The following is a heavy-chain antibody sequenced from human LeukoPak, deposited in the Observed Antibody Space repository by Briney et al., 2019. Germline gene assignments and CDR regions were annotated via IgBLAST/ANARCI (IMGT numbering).Heavy chain of an antibody. CDR1: GFTFSSYS. CDR3: ARGRDSSSSYPGY. Sequence: GGSLRLSCAASGFTFSSYSMNWVRQAPGKGLEWVSYISSSSSTIYYADSVKGRFTISRDNAKNSLYLQMNSLRAEDTAVYYCARGRDSSSSYPGYWGQGTLVTVSS. CDR2: ISSSSSTI. V-gene: IGHV3-48*01. J-gene: IGHJ4*02. D-gene: IGHD6-6*01.